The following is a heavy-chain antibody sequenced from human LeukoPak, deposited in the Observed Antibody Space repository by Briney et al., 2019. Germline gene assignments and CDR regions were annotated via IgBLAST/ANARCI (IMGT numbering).Heavy chain of an antibody. J-gene: IGHJ4*02. CDR2: IDKAGSAE. CDR3: ARDPDYGGAGAFFDS. V-gene: IGHV3-7*01. Sequence: PGGSLRLSCAASGFTFSSYWMSWVRQAPGKGLRWVANIDKAGSAEIYVDSVKGRFTISRDNAKNSLYLQMNSLRAEDTAVYYCARDPDYGGAGAFFDSWGQGTLVTVSS. D-gene: IGHD4-23*01. CDR1: GFTFSSYW.